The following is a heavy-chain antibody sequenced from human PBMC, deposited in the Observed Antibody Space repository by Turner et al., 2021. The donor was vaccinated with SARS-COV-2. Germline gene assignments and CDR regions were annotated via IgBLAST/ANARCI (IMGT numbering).Heavy chain of an antibody. CDR2: IYYSGST. V-gene: IGHV4-39*01. D-gene: IGHD2-15*01. Sequence: QLPLQESGPGLVKPSETLSLTCTVSGGSISSSSYYWGWIRQPPGKGLEWIGSIYYSGSTYYNPSLKSRVTISVDTSKNQFSLKLSSVTAADTAVYYCARRHYSDGYTGFDYWGQGTLVTVSS. CDR3: ARRHYSDGYTGFDY. J-gene: IGHJ4*02. CDR1: GGSISSSSYY.